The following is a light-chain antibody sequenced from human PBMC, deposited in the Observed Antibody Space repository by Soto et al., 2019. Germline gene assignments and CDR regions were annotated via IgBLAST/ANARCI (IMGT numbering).Light chain of an antibody. CDR2: DAS. J-gene: IGKJ2*01. V-gene: IGKV1-5*01. CDR3: QQYDSSSPT. Sequence: DIQMTQSPSTLSASVGDGVTITCRASQNISVWLAWYQQRPGKAPKILIYDASSLETGVPSRFSGSGSGTEFTLTIRSLQPDDFATYYCQQYDSSSPTFGQGTKVEMK. CDR1: QNISVW.